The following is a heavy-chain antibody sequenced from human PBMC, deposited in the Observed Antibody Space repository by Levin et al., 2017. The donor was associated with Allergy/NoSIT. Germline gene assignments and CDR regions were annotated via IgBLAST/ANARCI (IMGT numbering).Heavy chain of an antibody. CDR1: GFTFSSYG. J-gene: IGHJ6*02. CDR3: ARETLRWKNYYGMDV. Sequence: GGSLRLSCAASGFTFSSYGMHWVRQAPGKGLEWVAVIWYDGSNKYYADSVKGRFTISRDNSKNTLYLQMNSLRAEDTAVYYCARETLRWKNYYGMDVWGQGTTVTVSS. V-gene: IGHV3-33*01. CDR2: IWYDGSNK. D-gene: IGHD4-23*01.